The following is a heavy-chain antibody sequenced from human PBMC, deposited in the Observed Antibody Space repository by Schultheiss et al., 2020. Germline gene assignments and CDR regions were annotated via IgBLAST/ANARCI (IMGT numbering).Heavy chain of an antibody. J-gene: IGHJ4*02. Sequence: GGSLRLSCAASGFTFSDYYMSWIRQAPGKGLEWVSYISSSSSYTNYADSVKGRFTISRDNSKNTLYLQMNSLRAEDTAVYYCARGQGNFDYWGQGTLVTVSS. CDR1: GFTFSDYY. CDR3: ARGQGNFDY. V-gene: IGHV3-11*05. CDR2: ISSSSSYT.